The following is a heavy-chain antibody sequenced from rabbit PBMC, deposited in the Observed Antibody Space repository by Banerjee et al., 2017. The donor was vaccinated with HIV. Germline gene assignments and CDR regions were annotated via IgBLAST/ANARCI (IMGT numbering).Heavy chain of an antibody. J-gene: IGHJ4*01. D-gene: IGHD4-1*01. Sequence: QSLEESGGDLVKPGASLTLTCKAAGFSLSTCAMNWVRQAPGKGLEWVGIIFPGSGITDYANWVNGRFTLSSDNAQNTVDLQMNSLTAADTATYFCARGVTIDYLTYFNLWGQGTLVTVS. V-gene: IGHV1S7*01. CDR2: IFPGSGIT. CDR1: GFSLSTCA. CDR3: ARGVTIDYLTYFNL.